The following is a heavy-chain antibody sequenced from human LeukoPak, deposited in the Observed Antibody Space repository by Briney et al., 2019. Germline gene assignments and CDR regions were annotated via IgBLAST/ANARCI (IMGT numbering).Heavy chain of an antibody. CDR3: ARDFHVRNYDIGGYSY. J-gene: IGHJ4*02. CDR2: ISGSGGTT. V-gene: IGHV3-48*01. CDR1: GFTFSSYC. Sequence: GGSLRLSCAASGFTFSSYCMRWVRQPPGKGLEWVSAISGSGGTTYYADSVKGRLTIARDNAKNSLYMPMDSLRAEDTAVYYCARDFHVRNYDIGGYSYWGQGTLVTVFS. D-gene: IGHD3-22*01.